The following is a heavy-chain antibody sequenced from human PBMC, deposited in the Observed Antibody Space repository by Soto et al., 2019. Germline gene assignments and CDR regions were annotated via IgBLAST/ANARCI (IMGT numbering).Heavy chain of an antibody. Sequence: GGSLRLSCAASGFTFSSYAMHWVRQAPGEGLEWVAVISYDGSNKYYADSVKGRFTISRDNSKNTLYLQMNSLRAEDTAVYYCARDKEMATIDAFDIWGQGTMVTVSS. CDR2: ISYDGSNK. CDR1: GFTFSSYA. D-gene: IGHD5-12*01. V-gene: IGHV3-30-3*01. CDR3: ARDKEMATIDAFDI. J-gene: IGHJ3*02.